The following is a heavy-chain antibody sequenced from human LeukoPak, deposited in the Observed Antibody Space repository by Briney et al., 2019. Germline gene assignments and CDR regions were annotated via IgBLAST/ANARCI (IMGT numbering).Heavy chain of an antibody. CDR3: AKVRSGSYYSSLDY. CDR2: ISGSGGST. CDR1: GFTFSSYA. V-gene: IGHV3-23*01. Sequence: GGSLRLSCAASGFTFSSYAMSWVRQAPGKGLEWVSAISGSGGSTYYADSVKGRFTISRDNSKNTLYLQMNSLRAEDTAVYYCAKVRSGSYYSSLDYWGQEPWSPSPQ. D-gene: IGHD1-26*01. J-gene: IGHJ4*01.